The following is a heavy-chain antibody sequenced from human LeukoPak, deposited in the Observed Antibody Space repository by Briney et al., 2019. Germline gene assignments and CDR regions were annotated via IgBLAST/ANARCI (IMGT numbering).Heavy chain of an antibody. CDR1: GFTFSDYY. D-gene: IGHD3-22*01. CDR2: ISSSGSTI. J-gene: IGHJ4*02. CDR3: ARDYYDSSGYYYFDY. Sequence: GGSLRLSCAASGFTFSDYYMSWIRQAPGKGLEWVSYISSSGSTIYYADSVKGRVTISRDNAKNSLYLQMNSLRAEDTAVYYCARDYYDSSGYYYFDYWGQGTLVTVSS. V-gene: IGHV3-11*04.